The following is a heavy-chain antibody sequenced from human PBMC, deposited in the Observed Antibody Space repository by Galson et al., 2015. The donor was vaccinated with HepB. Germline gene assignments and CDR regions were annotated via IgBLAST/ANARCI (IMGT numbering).Heavy chain of an antibody. J-gene: IGHJ4*02. CDR1: GFTFSNYG. V-gene: IGHV3-33*01. CDR3: AREGAEREPGQQLVGDY. Sequence: SLRLSCAASGFTFSNYGMHWVRQAPGKGLEWVAVIWYDGSNKYYADSVKGRFTISRDNSKNMVYLQMNSLRAEDTAVYYCAREGAEREPGQQLVGDYWGQGTLVTVSS. D-gene: IGHD6-13*01. CDR2: IWYDGSNK.